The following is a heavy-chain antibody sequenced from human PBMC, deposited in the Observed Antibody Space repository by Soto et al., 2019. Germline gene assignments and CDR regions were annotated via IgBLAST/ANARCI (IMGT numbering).Heavy chain of an antibody. Sequence: QVQLVQSGAEVKKPGASVKVSCKASGYTFTSYAMHWVRQAPGQRLEWMGWINAGNGNTKYSQKFQGRVTITRDTSASTAYMEPSSLRSEDTAVYYCARGPGGPDGPGDYWGQGTLVTFAS. J-gene: IGHJ4*02. CDR2: INAGNGNT. D-gene: IGHD2-15*01. CDR1: GYTFTSYA. CDR3: ARGPGGPDGPGDY. V-gene: IGHV1-3*01.